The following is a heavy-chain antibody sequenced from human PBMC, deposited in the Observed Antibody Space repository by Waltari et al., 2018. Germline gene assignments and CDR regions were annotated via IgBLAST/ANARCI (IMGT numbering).Heavy chain of an antibody. D-gene: IGHD5-18*01. CDR1: GFTFSSYA. CDR2: ISYDGSNK. V-gene: IGHV3-30*01. CDR3: ARAYTAMVYTLVY. J-gene: IGHJ4*02. Sequence: QVQLVESGGGVVQPGRSLRLSCAASGFTFSSYAMHWVRQAPGKGLEWVAVISYDGSNKYYADSVKGRFTISRDNSKNTLYLQMNSRRAEDTAVYYCARAYTAMVYTLVYWGQGTLVTVSS.